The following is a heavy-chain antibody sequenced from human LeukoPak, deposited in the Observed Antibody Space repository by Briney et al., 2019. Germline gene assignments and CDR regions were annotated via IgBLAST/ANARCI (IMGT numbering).Heavy chain of an antibody. D-gene: IGHD3-3*01. V-gene: IGHV3-23*01. Sequence: GGSLRLSCAASGFTFSSYAMSWVRQAPGKGLEWVSAISGSGGSTYYADSVKGRFTISRDNPKNTLYLQMNSLRAEDTAVYYCAKALTIFGVFINYFDYWGQGTLVTVP. CDR2: ISGSGGST. CDR1: GFTFSSYA. J-gene: IGHJ4*02. CDR3: AKALTIFGVFINYFDY.